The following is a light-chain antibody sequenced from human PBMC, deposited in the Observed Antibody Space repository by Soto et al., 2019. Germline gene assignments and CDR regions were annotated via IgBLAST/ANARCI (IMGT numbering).Light chain of an antibody. CDR1: SSDVGGYNY. V-gene: IGLV2-11*01. CDR3: CSSAGNYSYV. Sequence: QSALTQPRSVSGSPGQSVTISCTGTSSDVGGYNYVSWYQQHPGKAPKLMIYDVSKRPSGVPDRFSGSKSGNTASLTISGLLAEDEADYYCCSSAGNYSYVFGTGTKVTVL. J-gene: IGLJ1*01. CDR2: DVS.